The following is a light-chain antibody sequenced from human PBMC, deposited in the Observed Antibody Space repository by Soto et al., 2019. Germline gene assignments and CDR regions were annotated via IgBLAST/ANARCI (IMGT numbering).Light chain of an antibody. CDR3: QQYGSSPLIS. CDR1: QSVSLS. J-gene: IGKJ5*01. V-gene: IGKV3-20*01. Sequence: EIVLTQSPATLSLSPGGRATLSCRASQSVSLSLAWYQQKPGQAPRLLIFGASKRATGIPDRFSGSGSGRDFTLTISGLEPEDFAVYYCQQYGSSPLISFGQGTRLEIK. CDR2: GAS.